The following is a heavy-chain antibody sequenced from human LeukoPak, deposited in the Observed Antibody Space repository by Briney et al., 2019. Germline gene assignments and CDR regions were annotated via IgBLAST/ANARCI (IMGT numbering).Heavy chain of an antibody. Sequence: SETLSLTCAVYGGSFSGYYWSWIRQPPGKGLEWIGEINHSGSTNYNPSLKSRVTISVDTSKNQFSLKLSSVTAADTAVYYCARQGLRFLEWFSLHSDYWGQGTLVTVSS. CDR1: GGSFSGYY. J-gene: IGHJ4*02. CDR3: ARQGLRFLEWFSLHSDY. D-gene: IGHD3-3*01. V-gene: IGHV4-34*01. CDR2: INHSGST.